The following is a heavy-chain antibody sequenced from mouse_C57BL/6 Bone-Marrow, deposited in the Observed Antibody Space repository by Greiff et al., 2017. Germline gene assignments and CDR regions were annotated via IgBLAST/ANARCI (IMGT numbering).Heavy chain of an antibody. D-gene: IGHD3-2*02. CDR1: GYTFTSYW. CDR2: IYPGSGST. V-gene: IGHV1-55*01. J-gene: IGHJ4*01. CDR3: ARYRQLRPYYYAMDY. Sequence: QVQLQQPGAELVKPGASVKMSCKASGYTFTSYWITWVKQRPGQGLEWIGDIYPGSGSTNYNEKFKSKATLTVDTSSSTAYMQLSSLTSEDSAVYYGARYRQLRPYYYAMDYWGQGTSVTVSS.